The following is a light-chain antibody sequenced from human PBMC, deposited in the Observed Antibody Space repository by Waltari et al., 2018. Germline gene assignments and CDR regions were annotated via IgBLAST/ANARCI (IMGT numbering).Light chain of an antibody. J-gene: IGKJ1*01. CDR3: QHYVRLPAT. Sequence: EIVLTQSPGTLSLSPGERATLSCRASQNIIKYLAWYQKKPGQAPRLLIYHTSIRAAGIPDRFSGSGSGTDFSLFISRLEPEDFAVYYCQHYVRLPATFGQGTRWKSN. CDR2: HTS. CDR1: QNIIKY. V-gene: IGKV3-20*01.